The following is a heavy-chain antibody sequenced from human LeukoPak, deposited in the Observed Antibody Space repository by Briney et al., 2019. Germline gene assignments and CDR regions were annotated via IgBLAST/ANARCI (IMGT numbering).Heavy chain of an antibody. D-gene: IGHD3-16*02. CDR2: IKSKTDGGTT. J-gene: IGHJ5*02. CDR3: TTDYVWGSYQFDA. CDR1: GFTFSNAW. V-gene: IGHV3-15*01. Sequence: GGSLRLSCAASGFTFSNAWMSWVRQAPGKGLEWVARIKSKTDGGTTDYAAPVKGRFTISRDDSKNTLYLQMNSLKTEDTAVYYCTTDYVWGSYQFDAWGQGTLVTVSS.